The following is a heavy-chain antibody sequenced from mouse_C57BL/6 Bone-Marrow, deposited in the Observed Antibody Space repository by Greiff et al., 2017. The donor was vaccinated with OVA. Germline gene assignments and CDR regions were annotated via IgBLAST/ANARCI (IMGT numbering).Heavy chain of an antibody. CDR3: ARYYCGSSPLYWYFDV. D-gene: IGHD1-1*01. CDR1: GYTFTSYW. CDR2: IDPSDSYT. Sequence: QVQLQQPGAELVMPGASVKLSCKASGYTFTSYWMHWVKQRPGQGLEWIGEIDPSDSYTNYNQKFKGKSTLTVDKSSSTAYMQLSSLTSEDSAVYYCARYYCGSSPLYWYFDVWGTGTTVTVSS. V-gene: IGHV1-69*01. J-gene: IGHJ1*03.